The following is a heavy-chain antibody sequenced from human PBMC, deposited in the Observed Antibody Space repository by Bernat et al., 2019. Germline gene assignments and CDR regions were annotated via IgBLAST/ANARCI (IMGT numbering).Heavy chain of an antibody. V-gene: IGHV3-33*01. D-gene: IGHD3-22*01. CDR3: ARGGGYPKADAFDI. CDR2: IWYDGSNK. Sequence: VQLVESGGGVVQPGRSLRLSCAASGFTFSTYGMHWVRQAPGKGLEWVAVIWYDGSNKYYADSVRGRFTISRDNSKNTLYLQMNSLRAEDTAVYYCARGGGYPKADAFDIWGQGTMVTVSS. J-gene: IGHJ3*02. CDR1: GFTFSTYG.